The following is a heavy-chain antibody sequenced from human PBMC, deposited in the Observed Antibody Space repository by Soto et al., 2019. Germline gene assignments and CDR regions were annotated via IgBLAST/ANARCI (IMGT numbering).Heavy chain of an antibody. D-gene: IGHD1-20*01. CDR1: GGSINSSAYF. CDR3: ARLSGYNWYDN. CDR2: IYHTGST. J-gene: IGHJ4*02. V-gene: IGHV4-39*01. Sequence: KPSETLSLTCTVSGGSINSSAYFWGWIRQPPGRGLEWIGNIYHTGSTYYNPSLKSRVTISVDTSKTQFSLNLSSVTAADTAVFYCARLSGYNWYDNWGQGTLVTVS.